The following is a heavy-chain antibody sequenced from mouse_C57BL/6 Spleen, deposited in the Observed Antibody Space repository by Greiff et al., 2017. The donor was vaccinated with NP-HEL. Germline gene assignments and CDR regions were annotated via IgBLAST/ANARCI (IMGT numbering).Heavy chain of an antibody. J-gene: IGHJ3*01. CDR1: GYTFTDYN. CDR3: AREAYDGYWGLAY. Sequence: EVKLMESGPELVKPGASVKIPCKASGYTFTDYNMDWVKQSHGKSLEWIGDINPNNGGTIYNQKFKGKATLTVDKSSSTAYMELRSLTSEDTAVYYCAREAYDGYWGLAYWGQGTLVTVSA. D-gene: IGHD2-3*01. V-gene: IGHV1-18*01. CDR2: INPNNGGT.